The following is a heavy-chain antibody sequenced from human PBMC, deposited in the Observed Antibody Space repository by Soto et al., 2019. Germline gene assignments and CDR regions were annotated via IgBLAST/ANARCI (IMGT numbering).Heavy chain of an antibody. J-gene: IGHJ6*02. D-gene: IGHD6-13*01. Sequence: SVKVSCKASGGTFSSYAISWVRQAPGQGLEWMGGIIPIFGTANYAQKFQGRVTITADESTSTAYMELSSLRSEDTAVYYCARGIVAAGTFNYYYHYGMDVWGQGTTVTVSS. CDR3: ARGIVAAGTFNYYYHYGMDV. V-gene: IGHV1-69*13. CDR1: GGTFSSYA. CDR2: IIPIFGTA.